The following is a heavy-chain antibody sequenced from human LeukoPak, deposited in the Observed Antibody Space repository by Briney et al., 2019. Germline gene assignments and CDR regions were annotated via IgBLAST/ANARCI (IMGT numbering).Heavy chain of an antibody. Sequence: SETLSLTCTVSGGSISSGGYYWSWIPQHPGKGLEWIGYIYYSGSTYYNPSLKSRFTISADTSKNQFSLKLSSVTAADTAVYYWASNSSETLRPYFGYWGQGTLVTVSS. CDR2: IYYSGST. CDR1: GGSISSGGYY. V-gene: IGHV4-31*03. D-gene: IGHD5/OR15-5a*01. CDR3: ASNSSETLRPYFGY. J-gene: IGHJ4*02.